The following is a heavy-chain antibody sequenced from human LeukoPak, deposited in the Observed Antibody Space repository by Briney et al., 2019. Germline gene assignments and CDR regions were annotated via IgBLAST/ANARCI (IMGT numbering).Heavy chain of an antibody. J-gene: IGHJ5*02. CDR1: GFTFGDYA. V-gene: IGHV3-49*04. CDR2: IRGTPYGGTT. Sequence: GGSLRLSCTASGFTFGDYAVSWVRQAPGKGLEWVGFIRGTPYGGTTEYAASVKGRFTISRDDSKSIAHLQLNSLKTEDTAVYYCARIRGYGDVFDPWGQGTLVTVSS. D-gene: IGHD4-17*01. CDR3: ARIRGYGDVFDP.